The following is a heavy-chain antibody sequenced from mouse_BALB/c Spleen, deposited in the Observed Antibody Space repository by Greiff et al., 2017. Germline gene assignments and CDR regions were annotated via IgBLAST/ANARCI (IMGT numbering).Heavy chain of an antibody. Sequence: QVQLQQPGAELVKPGASVKLSCKASGYTFTSYWMHWVKQRPGQGLEWIGEINPSNGRTNYNEKFKSKATLTVDKSSSTAYMQLSSLTSEDSAVYYCARDGYPGYFDVWGAGTTVTVSS. CDR3: ARDGYPGYFDV. D-gene: IGHD2-3*01. CDR1: GYTFTSYW. V-gene: IGHV1S81*02. J-gene: IGHJ1*01. CDR2: INPSNGRT.